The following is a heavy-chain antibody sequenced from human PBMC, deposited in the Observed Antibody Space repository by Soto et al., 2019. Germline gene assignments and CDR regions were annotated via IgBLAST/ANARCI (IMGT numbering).Heavy chain of an antibody. CDR3: ARGLTEWSNDY. Sequence: SETLSLTCAVSGDSINSGAYYWTWIRQPPGKGLEWIGCIYNNGGTDYSPSLKSRVTLSMDTSKNQFSLRLTSVTAADTAVYYCARGLTEWSNDYRGQGALVTVSS. V-gene: IGHV4-31*11. CDR1: GDSINSGAYY. D-gene: IGHD3-3*01. J-gene: IGHJ4*02. CDR2: IYNNGGT.